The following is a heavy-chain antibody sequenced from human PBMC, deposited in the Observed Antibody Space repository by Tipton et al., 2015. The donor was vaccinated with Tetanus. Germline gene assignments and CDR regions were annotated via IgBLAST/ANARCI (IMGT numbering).Heavy chain of an antibody. CDR1: GFTVSSHY. D-gene: IGHD3-22*01. J-gene: IGHJ4*02. V-gene: IGHV3-66*01. CDR2: LYSGGDT. Sequence: SLRLSCAVSGFTVSSHYMSWLRQDPGKGLEWVASLYSGGDTYCADSVKGRFTISRDNSKNTLYVQMNGLRVEDTALYYCARMGSYDRSGLYLMGYWGQGTLVTVSS. CDR3: ARMGSYDRSGLYLMGY.